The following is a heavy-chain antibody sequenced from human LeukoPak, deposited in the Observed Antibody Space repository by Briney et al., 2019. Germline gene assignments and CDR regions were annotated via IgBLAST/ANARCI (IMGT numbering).Heavy chain of an antibody. V-gene: IGHV4-39*07. J-gene: IGHJ4*02. D-gene: IGHD6-19*01. CDR3: AREDRSGWHPPFDS. CDR2: MHYIGSA. CDR1: GGSISSSTYY. Sequence: SETLSLTCTVFGGSISSSTYYWGWIRQPPGKGLEWMGSMHYIGSAYHNPSLNSRVTMSVDTSKNQFSLKLTSVTAADTAVYYCAREDRSGWHPPFDSWGQGTLVTVSS.